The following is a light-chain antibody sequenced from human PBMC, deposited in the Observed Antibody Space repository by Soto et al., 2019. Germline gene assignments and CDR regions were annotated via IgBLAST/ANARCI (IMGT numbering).Light chain of an antibody. CDR3: PQFCHYPYS. Sequence: AIQLTQSPPSLSASVGDRVTITCRASQGMSTALAWYQHKPGKAPKFLIYDASILETGVPSRFSGSGSGTDFTLTLSSLQPEDFATYYCPQFCHYPYSFGQGTKLEI. CDR2: DAS. CDR1: QGMSTA. V-gene: IGKV1D-13*01. J-gene: IGKJ2*03.